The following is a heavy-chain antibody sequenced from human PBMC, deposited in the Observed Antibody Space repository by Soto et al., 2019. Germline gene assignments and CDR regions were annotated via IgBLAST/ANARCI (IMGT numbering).Heavy chain of an antibody. D-gene: IGHD1-1*01. CDR2: INPSSWSA. CDR1: GYTFTTYY. Sequence: QVQLVQSGAEVREPGASVKISCKASGYTFTTYYIHWVRQAPGQGLEWMGVINPSSWSAGYAQKFQVSVTLTRDTPTNTFYMELSGFKSDDTAVYYCAGGNDLPYYYYWWDVWGQGTTVTVSS. CDR3: AGGNDLPYYYYWWDV. J-gene: IGHJ6*02. V-gene: IGHV1-46*03.